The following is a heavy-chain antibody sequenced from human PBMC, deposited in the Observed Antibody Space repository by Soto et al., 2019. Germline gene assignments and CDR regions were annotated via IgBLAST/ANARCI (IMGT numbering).Heavy chain of an antibody. CDR1: GFTFDDYA. CDR3: AKGGPDGFCSGGRYYFDY. CDR2: ISWNSNII. D-gene: IGHD2-15*01. J-gene: IGHJ4*02. Sequence: EVQLVESGGGVVQPGRSLRLSCAASGFTFDDYAMHWVRRVPGKGLEWVSSISWNSNIIGYADSVKGRFTISRDNAKNCLYLQMNSLRPEDTALYYCAKGGPDGFCSGGRYYFDYWGQGTLVSVSS. V-gene: IGHV3-9*01.